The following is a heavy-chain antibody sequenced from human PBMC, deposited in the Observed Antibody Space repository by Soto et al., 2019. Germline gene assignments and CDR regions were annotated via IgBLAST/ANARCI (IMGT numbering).Heavy chain of an antibody. CDR3: SSRSAYYYGRQQYCFGS. D-gene: IGHD3-10*01. J-gene: IGHJ4*02. V-gene: IGHV5-51*01. CDR1: GYSFRNHW. CDR2: IHAGDSDT. Sequence: PGESLKSSCEGSGYSFRNHWIGWVRQMPGKVLELMGVIHAGDSDTRYNPSFEAQVTRSVDTSTSTAYLQWHSLRASDTAIYFCSSRSAYYYGRQQYCFGSCGQGTQVTVSS.